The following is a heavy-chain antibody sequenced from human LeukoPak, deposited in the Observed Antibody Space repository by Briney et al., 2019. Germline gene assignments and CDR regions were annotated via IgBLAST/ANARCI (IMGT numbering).Heavy chain of an antibody. CDR1: GFTFSSYV. J-gene: IGHJ4*02. CDR3: AKLTMPWDFDY. CDR2: ISYDGSNE. V-gene: IGHV3-30*04. Sequence: GGSLRLSCAASGFTFSSYVMHWVRQAPGKGLEWVAIISYDGSNEYYADSVKGRFTISRDNSKNTLYLQMNSLRAEDTAVYYCAKLTMPWDFDYWGQGTLVTVSS. D-gene: IGHD2-2*01.